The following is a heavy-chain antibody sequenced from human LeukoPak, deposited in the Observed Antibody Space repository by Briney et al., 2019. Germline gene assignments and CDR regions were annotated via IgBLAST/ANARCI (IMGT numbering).Heavy chain of an antibody. V-gene: IGHV1-69*05. D-gene: IGHD2-2*02. CDR2: IIPIFGTA. Sequence: SVKVSCKASGGTFSSYAISWVRQAPGQGLEWMGGIIPIFGTANYAQKFQGRATMTRDMSTSTVYMELSSLRSEDTAVYYCARVAAEVVGVPGAIGFGWLRRDYYYMDVWGKGTTVTVSS. J-gene: IGHJ6*03. CDR1: GGTFSSYA. CDR3: ARVAAEVVGVPGAIGFGWLRRDYYYMDV.